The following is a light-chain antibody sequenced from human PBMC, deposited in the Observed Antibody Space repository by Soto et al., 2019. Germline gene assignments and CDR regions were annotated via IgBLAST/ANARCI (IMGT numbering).Light chain of an antibody. CDR2: KAS. CDR1: QSISTW. V-gene: IGKV1-5*03. J-gene: IGKJ1*01. CDR3: QQYNNS. Sequence: DIQMTQFPSTLSASVGDRVTITCRASQSISTWLAWYQQKPGKAPKLLIYKASSLESGVPSRFSGSGYGTEFTLTISSLQPDDFATYYCQQYNNSFGQGTKVEI.